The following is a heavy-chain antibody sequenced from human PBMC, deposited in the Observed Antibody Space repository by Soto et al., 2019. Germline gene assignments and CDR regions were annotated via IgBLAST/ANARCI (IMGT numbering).Heavy chain of an antibody. D-gene: IGHD3-22*01. CDR2: IIPILGIA. V-gene: IGHV1-69*08. CDR3: ARDANYDSSGYYPPHFDY. CDR1: GGTFSSYT. J-gene: IGHJ4*02. Sequence: QVQLVQSGAEVKKPGSSVKVSCKASGGTFSSYTISWVRQAPGQGLEWMGRIIPILGIANYAQKFQGRVTITADKSTSTAYMEPSSLRSEDTAVYYCARDANYDSSGYYPPHFDYWGQGTLVTVSS.